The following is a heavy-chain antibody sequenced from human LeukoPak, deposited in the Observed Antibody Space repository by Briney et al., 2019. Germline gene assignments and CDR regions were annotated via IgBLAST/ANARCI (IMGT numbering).Heavy chain of an antibody. CDR3: ARDFARTSSH. Sequence: GGSLRLSCAASGFTLSGYWMHWVRQVPGKGLVRVSRINSDGSSTSYADSVKGRFTISRDNAKNTLYLQMNSLRVEDTAVYYCARDFARTSSHWGQGTLVTVSS. CDR1: GFTLSGYW. D-gene: IGHD6-6*01. CDR2: INSDGSST. V-gene: IGHV3-74*01. J-gene: IGHJ4*02.